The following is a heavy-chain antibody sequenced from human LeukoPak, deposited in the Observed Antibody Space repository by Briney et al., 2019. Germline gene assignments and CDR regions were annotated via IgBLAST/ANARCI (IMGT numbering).Heavy chain of an antibody. CDR3: ARGPQWRGDSYYIDV. D-gene: IGHD6-19*01. V-gene: IGHV1-8*01. Sequence: ASVKVSCKASGYTFTNFDINWVRQAPGPGLEWMGWINPNSGNTGYAQKFQGRVTMTMNTSITTAYMELSSLISEDTAVYYCARGPQWRGDSYYIDVWGRGTTVTVSS. CDR1: GYTFTNFD. J-gene: IGHJ6*03. CDR2: INPNSGNT.